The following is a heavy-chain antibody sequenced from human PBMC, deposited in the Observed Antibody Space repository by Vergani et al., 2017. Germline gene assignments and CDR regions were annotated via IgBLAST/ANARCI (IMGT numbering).Heavy chain of an antibody. CDR1: GDSITSGAYY. CDR2: IFHSGGA. Sequence: QVQLQESGPGLVKPSQTLSLTCTVSGDSITSGAYYWSWIRQHPGKGLEWIGYIFHSGGAYYNPSLESRVSISVDTSKNEFSLRVTAVTAADTAVYYCASEATLAYYDMDVWGNGTTVTVSS. V-gene: IGHV4-31*03. CDR3: ASEATLAYYDMDV. J-gene: IGHJ6*03.